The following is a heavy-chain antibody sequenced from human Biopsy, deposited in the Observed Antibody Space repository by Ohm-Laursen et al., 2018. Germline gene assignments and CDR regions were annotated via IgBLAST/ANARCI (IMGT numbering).Heavy chain of an antibody. CDR2: VSGYNGNT. J-gene: IGHJ4*02. Sequence: SVNVSCKTSGYAFATDGITWVRQAPGQGLEWMGWVSGYNGNTNYAQKLQGRVTMTIDTSTSTVYMELRSLRSDDTAVYFCAKGGLSSGPLAYWGQGTLVTVSS. CDR1: GYAFATDG. V-gene: IGHV1-18*01. D-gene: IGHD6-19*01. CDR3: AKGGLSSGPLAY.